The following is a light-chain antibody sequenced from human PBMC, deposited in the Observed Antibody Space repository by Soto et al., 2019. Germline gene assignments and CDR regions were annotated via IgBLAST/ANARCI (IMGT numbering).Light chain of an antibody. CDR1: SSDIGGYNY. V-gene: IGLV2-8*01. Sequence: QSVLTQPPSASGSPGQSVTISCTGTSSDIGGYNYVSWYQQHPGKAPKLMVYEVSKRPSGVPDRFSGSKSGNTASLTVSGFQAEDEADYSCSSYAGSNNFVVFGGGTKLTVL. CDR2: EVS. J-gene: IGLJ2*01. CDR3: SSYAGSNNFVV.